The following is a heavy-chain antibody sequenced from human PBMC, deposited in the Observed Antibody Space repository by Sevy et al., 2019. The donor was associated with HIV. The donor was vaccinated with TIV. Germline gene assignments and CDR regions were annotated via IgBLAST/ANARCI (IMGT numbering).Heavy chain of an antibody. V-gene: IGHV3-30*18. CDR2: VSYDGADK. J-gene: IGHJ4*02. CDR3: AKDMVDCSGGTCSSGAVSPFES. CDR1: GFIFNNYD. D-gene: IGHD2-15*01. Sequence: GGSLRLSCAASGFIFNNYDMYWIRHAPGKGLEWVATVSYDGADKDYADIVKGRFTISRDSCRSMLYLQMSSLRPEDTGVYFCAKDMVDCSGGTCSSGAVSPFESWGQGTLVTVSS.